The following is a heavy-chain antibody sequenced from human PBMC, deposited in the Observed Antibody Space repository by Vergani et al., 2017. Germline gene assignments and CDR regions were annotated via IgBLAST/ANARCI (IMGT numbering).Heavy chain of an antibody. CDR1: GYTFTDYF. V-gene: IGHV1-2*02. CDR3: ARVGTGSNHGYFDS. CDR2: INPNSGGT. J-gene: IGHJ4*02. D-gene: IGHD6-25*01. Sequence: QVQLVQSGAEVKKPGASVKVSCKASGYTFTDYFMHWVRQAPGQGLEWMGWINPNSGGTNYAQKFQGRVTMTRDTSISTAYMELSNLRSDDTAVYYCARVGTGSNHGYFDSWGQGTLVTVSS.